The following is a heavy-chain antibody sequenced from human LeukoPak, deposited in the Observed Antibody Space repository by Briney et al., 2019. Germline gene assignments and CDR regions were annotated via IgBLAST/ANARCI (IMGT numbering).Heavy chain of an antibody. D-gene: IGHD1-26*01. Sequence: GGSLRLSCAASGFTFSSYSMNWVRQAPGKGLEWVSSISSSSSYIYYADSVKGRFTISRDNAKNSLYPQMNSLRAEDTAVYYCARAMNLGGSYGTDWGQGTLVTVSS. CDR2: ISSSSSYI. CDR3: ARAMNLGGSYGTD. CDR1: GFTFSSYS. V-gene: IGHV3-21*01. J-gene: IGHJ4*02.